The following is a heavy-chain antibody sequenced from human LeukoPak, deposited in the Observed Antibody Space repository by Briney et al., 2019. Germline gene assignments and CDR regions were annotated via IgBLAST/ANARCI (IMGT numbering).Heavy chain of an antibody. Sequence: SETLSLTCTVSGDSISSYFWSWIRQPPGKGLEWIGYIYYTGSAYYSPSLKSRVTISLDTSKNQVSLRLTSVTAADTAVYYCARRGGYNNHWYLFDHWGQGTLVTVSS. CDR1: GDSISSYF. V-gene: IGHV4-59*08. CDR2: IYYTGSA. J-gene: IGHJ4*02. D-gene: IGHD6-13*01. CDR3: ARRGGYNNHWYLFDH.